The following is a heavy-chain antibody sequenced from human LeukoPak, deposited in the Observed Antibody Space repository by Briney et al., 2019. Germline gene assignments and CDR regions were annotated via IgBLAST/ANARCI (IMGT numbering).Heavy chain of an antibody. Sequence: GGSLRLSCAASGFTFSSYAMSWVRQAPGKGLEWVSGISGSGGSTYYADSVKGRFIISRDNSKNTVYLQTDSLRAEDTAVYYCAKAQQQLRYYCNMDVWGQGTTVTVSS. CDR1: GFTFSSYA. D-gene: IGHD6-13*01. CDR2: ISGSGGST. J-gene: IGHJ6*02. V-gene: IGHV3-23*01. CDR3: AKAQQQLRYYCNMDV.